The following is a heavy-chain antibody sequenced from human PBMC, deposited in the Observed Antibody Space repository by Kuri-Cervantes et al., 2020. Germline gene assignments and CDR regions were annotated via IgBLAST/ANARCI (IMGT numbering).Heavy chain of an antibody. D-gene: IGHD3-10*01. CDR1: GYTFTSYD. CDR3: ARDRSLGYYGSGSYYNPLYYYGMDV. V-gene: IGHV1-2*02. CDR2: INPNSGGT. J-gene: IGHJ6*02. Sequence: ASVKVSCKASGYTFTSYDINWVRQATGQGLEWMGWINPNSGGTNYAQKFQGRVTMTRDTSISTAYMELSRLRSDDTAVYYCARDRSLGYYGSGSYYNPLYYYGMDVWGQGTTVTVSS.